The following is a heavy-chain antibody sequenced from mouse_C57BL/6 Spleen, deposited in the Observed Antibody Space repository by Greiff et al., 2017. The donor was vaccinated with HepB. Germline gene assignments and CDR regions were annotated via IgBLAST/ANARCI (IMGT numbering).Heavy chain of an antibody. Sequence: QVQLQQSGPGLVQPSQSLSITCTVSGFSLTSYGVHWVRQSPGKGLEWLGVIWSGGSTDYNAAFISRLSISMDNSKSQVFFKMNSLQADDTAIYYCARNFRITTVVAPYAMDYWGQGTSVTVSS. V-gene: IGHV2-2*01. CDR3: ARNFRITTVVAPYAMDY. J-gene: IGHJ4*01. D-gene: IGHD1-1*01. CDR2: IWSGGST. CDR1: GFSLTSYG.